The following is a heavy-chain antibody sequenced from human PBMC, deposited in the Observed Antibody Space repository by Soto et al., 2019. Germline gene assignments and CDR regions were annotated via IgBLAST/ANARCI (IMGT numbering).Heavy chain of an antibody. D-gene: IGHD1-26*01. J-gene: IGHJ6*02. Sequence: VELVQSGSEVKKPGSSVKVSCKTSGGPFTSFDVNWVRQAPGQGLEWMGGIIPIFGTTNYAQKFQGRVTSTAEMPTTTAYMELGSLRSDDTAVYFCAVGLSGSYYQNGMDVWGLGTTVIVS. CDR2: IIPIFGTT. CDR1: GGPFTSFD. V-gene: IGHV1-69*06. CDR3: AVGLSGSYYQNGMDV.